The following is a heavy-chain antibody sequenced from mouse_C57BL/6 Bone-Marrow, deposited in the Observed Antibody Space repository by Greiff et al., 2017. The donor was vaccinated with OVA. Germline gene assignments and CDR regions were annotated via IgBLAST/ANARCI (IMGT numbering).Heavy chain of an antibody. CDR2: IHPNSGST. D-gene: IGHD2-5*01. V-gene: IGHV1-64*01. CDR3: ARGSAYYSNYYFDY. CDR1: GYTFTSYW. J-gene: IGHJ2*01. Sequence: QVQLKQPGAELVKPGASVKLSCKASGYTFTSYWMHWVKQRPGQGLEWIGMIHPNSGSTNYNEKFKSKATLTVDKSSSTAYMQLSSLTSEDSAVYYCARGSAYYSNYYFDYWGQGTTLTVSS.